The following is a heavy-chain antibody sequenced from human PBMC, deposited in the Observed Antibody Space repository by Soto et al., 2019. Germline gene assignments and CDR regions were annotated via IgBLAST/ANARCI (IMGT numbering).Heavy chain of an antibody. CDR1: GGTFSSYT. Sequence: SVKVSCKASGGTFSSYTISWVRQAPGQGLEWMGRIIPILGIANYAQKFQGRVTITADKSTSTAYMELSSLRSEDTAVYYCARSRRGYCSSTSCLYFDYWGQGTLVTVSS. CDR3: ARSRRGYCSSTSCLYFDY. CDR2: IIPILGIA. V-gene: IGHV1-69*02. J-gene: IGHJ4*02. D-gene: IGHD2-2*03.